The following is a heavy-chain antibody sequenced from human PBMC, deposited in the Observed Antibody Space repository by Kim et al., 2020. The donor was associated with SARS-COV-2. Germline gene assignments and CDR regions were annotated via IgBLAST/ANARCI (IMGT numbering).Heavy chain of an antibody. Sequence: GGSLRLSCAASGFTFDDYTMHWVRQAPGKGLEWVSLISWDGGSTYYADSVKGRFTISRDNSKNSLYLQMNSLRTEDTALYYCAKVHGLSQGQGPSGYYQGPFDYWGQGTLVTVSS. CDR3: AKVHGLSQGQGPSGYYQGPFDY. J-gene: IGHJ4*02. V-gene: IGHV3-43*01. D-gene: IGHD5-12*01. CDR1: GFTFDDYT. CDR2: ISWDGGST.